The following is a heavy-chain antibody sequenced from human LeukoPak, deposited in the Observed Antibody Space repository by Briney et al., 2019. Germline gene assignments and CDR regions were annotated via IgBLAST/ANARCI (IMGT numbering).Heavy chain of an antibody. Sequence: ASVKVSCKASGYTFSSYAMNWVRQAPGQGLEWTGWINTKTGNPTYAQGFTGRFVFSLDTSVSTAYLQISSLKAEDTAVYYCARPYYYDSSNYAAGFDYWGQGSLVTVSS. V-gene: IGHV7-4-1*02. CDR3: ARPYYYDSSNYAAGFDY. J-gene: IGHJ4*02. CDR1: GYTFSSYA. CDR2: INTKTGNP. D-gene: IGHD3-22*01.